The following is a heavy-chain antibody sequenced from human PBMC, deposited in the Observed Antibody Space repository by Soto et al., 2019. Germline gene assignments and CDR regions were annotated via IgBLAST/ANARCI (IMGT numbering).Heavy chain of an antibody. J-gene: IGHJ6*02. D-gene: IGHD2-2*01. Sequence: SVKVSCKASGGTFGSYAITWVRRAPGQGLEWLGGIIPILNSPAYAQKFQARVVITADEITNTAYMELNSLRFDDTAVYYCAREATYCTSATCPKFYDMDVWGQGTTVTVS. CDR1: GGTFGSYA. V-gene: IGHV1-69*13. CDR2: IIPILNSP. CDR3: AREATYCTSATCPKFYDMDV.